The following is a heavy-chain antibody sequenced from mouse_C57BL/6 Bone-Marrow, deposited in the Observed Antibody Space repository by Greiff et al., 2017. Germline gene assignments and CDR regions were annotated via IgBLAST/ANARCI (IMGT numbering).Heavy chain of an antibody. D-gene: IGHD2-5*01. CDR2: IDPENGDT. V-gene: IGHV14-4*01. Sequence: EVQLQQSGAELVRPGASVKLSCTASGFNIKDDYMHWVKQRPEQGLEWIGWIDPENGDTEYASKFQGKATITADTSSNTAYLQLSSLTSEDTSVYYCTTSYSNYVEYWYFDVWGTGTTVTVSS. CDR3: TTSYSNYVEYWYFDV. J-gene: IGHJ1*03. CDR1: GFNIKDDY.